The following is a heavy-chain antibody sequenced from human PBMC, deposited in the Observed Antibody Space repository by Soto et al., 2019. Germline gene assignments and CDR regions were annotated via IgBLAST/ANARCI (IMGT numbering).Heavy chain of an antibody. Sequence: SETLSLTCTVSGGSISSGDYYWSWIRQPPGKGLEWIGYIYYSGSTYYNPSLKSRVTISVDTSKNQFSLKLSSVTAADTAVYYCARVRLYGGNSEDAFDIWGQGTMVTVSS. J-gene: IGHJ3*02. V-gene: IGHV4-30-4*01. CDR1: GGSISSGDYY. D-gene: IGHD2-21*02. CDR2: IYYSGST. CDR3: ARVRLYGGNSEDAFDI.